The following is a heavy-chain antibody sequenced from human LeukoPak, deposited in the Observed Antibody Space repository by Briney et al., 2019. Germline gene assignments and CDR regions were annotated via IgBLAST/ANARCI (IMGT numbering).Heavy chain of an antibody. CDR3: ARVPNWFDP. V-gene: IGHV3-74*01. J-gene: IGHJ5*02. Sequence: GGALRLSCAASGFTFSSYWMHWVRQAPGKGLVWVSRINSDGSVTNYADSVKGRFTISRDNAKNTLYLQMNSLRGEDTAVYYCARVPNWFDPWGQGTLVTVPS. CDR1: GFTFSSYW. CDR2: INSDGSVT.